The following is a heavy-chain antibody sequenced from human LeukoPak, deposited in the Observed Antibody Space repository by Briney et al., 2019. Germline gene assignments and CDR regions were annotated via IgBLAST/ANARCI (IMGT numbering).Heavy chain of an antibody. CDR3: ARAGDESTGHYDSLHF. CDR1: GYTFDKIH. V-gene: IGHV1-2*02. Sequence: ASVKVSCKASGYTFDKIHIHWVRQAPGQGPEWMGWINPKSGATDSAQPLQGRLTMTRDTSIGTASMDLSGLRVDDTGIYYCARAGDESTGHYDSLHFWGQGTMVTVSS. CDR2: INPKSGAT. J-gene: IGHJ3*01. D-gene: IGHD2-8*02.